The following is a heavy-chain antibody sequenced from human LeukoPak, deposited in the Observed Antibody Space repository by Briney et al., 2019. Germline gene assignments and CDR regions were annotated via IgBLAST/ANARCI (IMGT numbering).Heavy chain of an antibody. CDR2: INHSGST. CDR1: GGSFSGYY. CDR3: ARRALSPWLAAPDWYFDL. J-gene: IGHJ2*01. D-gene: IGHD6-19*01. V-gene: IGHV4-34*01. Sequence: PSETLSLTCAAYGGSFSGYYWSWIRQPPGKGLEWIGEINHSGSTNYNPSLKGRVTISVDTSKNKFSLKLSSVTAADTAVYYCARRALSPWLAAPDWYFDLWSRGTLVTVSS.